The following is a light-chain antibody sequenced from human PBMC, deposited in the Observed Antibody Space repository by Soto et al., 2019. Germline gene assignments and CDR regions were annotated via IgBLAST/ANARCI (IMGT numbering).Light chain of an antibody. Sequence: QPASVSGSPGQSITISCTGTSSDVGSYNLVSWYQQHPGKAPKLMIYEVSKRPSGVSNRFSGSKSGNTASLTISGLQAEDEADYYCCSYAGSSIEVFGGGTKLTVL. J-gene: IGLJ3*02. CDR1: SSDVGSYNL. V-gene: IGLV2-23*02. CDR2: EVS. CDR3: CSYAGSSIEV.